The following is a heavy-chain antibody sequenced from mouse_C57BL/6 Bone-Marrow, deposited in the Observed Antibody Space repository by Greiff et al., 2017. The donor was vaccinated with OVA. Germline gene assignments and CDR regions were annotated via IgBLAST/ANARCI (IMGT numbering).Heavy chain of an antibody. D-gene: IGHD2-1*01. J-gene: IGHJ4*01. CDR2: IDPSDSYT. V-gene: IGHV1-59*01. Sequence: QVQLQQPGAELVRPGTSVKLSCKASGYTFTSYWLHWVKQRPGQGLEWIGVIDPSDSYTNYNQKFKGQATLTVDTSSSTAYMQLSSLTSEDSAVDYCARRGYYGWGQGTSVTVSS. CDR1: GYTFTSYW. CDR3: ARRGYYG.